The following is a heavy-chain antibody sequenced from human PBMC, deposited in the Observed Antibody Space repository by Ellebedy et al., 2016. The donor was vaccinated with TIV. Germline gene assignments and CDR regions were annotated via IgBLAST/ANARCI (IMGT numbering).Heavy chain of an antibody. D-gene: IGHD2-2*01. CDR1: GFTFSSYG. J-gene: IGHJ6*02. CDR2: IWYDGSNK. Sequence: GESLKISCAASGFTFSSYGMHWVRQAPGKGLEWVAVIWYDGSNKYYADSVKGRFTISRDNSKNTLYLQMNSLTAEDTAVYYCARDSQLRDYYYYYGMDVWGQGTTVTVSS. V-gene: IGHV3-33*01. CDR3: ARDSQLRDYYYYYGMDV.